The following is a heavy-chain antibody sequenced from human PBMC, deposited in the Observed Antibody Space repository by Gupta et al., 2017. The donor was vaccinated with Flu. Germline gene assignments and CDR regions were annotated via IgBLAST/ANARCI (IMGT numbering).Heavy chain of an antibody. J-gene: IGHJ5*02. Sequence: QVQLVESGGGVVQPGRSLRLSCAASGFTFSSYGMHWVRQAPGKGLEWVAVIWYDGSNKYYADSVKGRFTISRDNSKNTLYLQMNSLRAEDTAVYYCARDSLRLDIVVVPAAIPNWFDPWGQGTLVTVSS. CDR1: GFTFSSYG. CDR2: IWYDGSNK. CDR3: ARDSLRLDIVVVPAAIPNWFDP. D-gene: IGHD2-2*01. V-gene: IGHV3-33*01.